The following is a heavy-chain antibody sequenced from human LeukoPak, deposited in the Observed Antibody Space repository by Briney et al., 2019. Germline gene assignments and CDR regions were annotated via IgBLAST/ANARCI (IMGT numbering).Heavy chain of an antibody. Sequence: SVKVSCKASGGSFSDYSISWVRQAPGQGLEWMGRIIAILDTAHYAQKFQGRFTITADKSTTTVYMELSSLRSDDTAVYYCVRSGYDYDWFDPCGQGTLVTVSS. CDR3: VRSGYDYDWFDP. J-gene: IGHJ5*02. D-gene: IGHD5-12*01. CDR2: IIAILDTA. V-gene: IGHV1-69*08. CDR1: GGSFSDYS.